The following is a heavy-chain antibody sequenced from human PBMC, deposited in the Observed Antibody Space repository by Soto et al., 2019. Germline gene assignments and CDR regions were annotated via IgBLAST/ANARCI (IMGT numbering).Heavy chain of an antibody. V-gene: IGHV4-31*03. CDR3: ARDYASTVVTQGSSSGYKHYGMDV. CDR2: IYYSGST. CDR1: GGSISSGGYY. D-gene: IGHD3-16*01. J-gene: IGHJ6*02. Sequence: SKTLSLTCTVSGGSISSGGYYWSWIRQHPGKGLEWIGYIYYSGSTYYNPSLKSRVTISVDTSKNQFSLKLSSVTAADTAVYYCARDYASTVVTQGSSSGYKHYGMDVWGQGTTVTVSS.